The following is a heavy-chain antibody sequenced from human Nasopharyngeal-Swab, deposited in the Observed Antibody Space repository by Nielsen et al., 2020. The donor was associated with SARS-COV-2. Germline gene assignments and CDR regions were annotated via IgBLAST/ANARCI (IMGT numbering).Heavy chain of an antibody. Sequence: WIRQPPGKGLEWVSAISGSGGSTYYADSVKGRFTISRDNSKNTLYLQMNSLRAEDTAVYYCVVSPCAVAAAFDYWGQGTLVTVSS. D-gene: IGHD6-19*01. J-gene: IGHJ4*02. CDR2: ISGSGGST. V-gene: IGHV3-23*01. CDR3: VVSPCAVAAAFDY.